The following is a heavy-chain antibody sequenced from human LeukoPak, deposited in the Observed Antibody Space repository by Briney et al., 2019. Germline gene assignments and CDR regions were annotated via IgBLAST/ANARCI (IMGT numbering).Heavy chain of an antibody. J-gene: IGHJ4*02. V-gene: IGHV1-46*01. D-gene: IGHD6-19*01. CDR2: INPSGGST. CDR1: GYTFTSYY. CDR3: AREGAVAEQFDY. Sequence: ASVKVSCKASGYTFTSYYMHWVRQAPGQGLEWMGIINPSGGSTSYAQKFQGRVTMTRDMSTSTVYMELSSLRSEDTAVYYCAREGAVAEQFDYWGQGTLVTVSS.